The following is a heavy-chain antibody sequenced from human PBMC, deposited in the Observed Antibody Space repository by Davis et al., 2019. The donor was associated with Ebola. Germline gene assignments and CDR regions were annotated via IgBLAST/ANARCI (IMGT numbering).Heavy chain of an antibody. J-gene: IGHJ3*02. CDR2: ISSSNYI. V-gene: IGHV3-21*01. CDR1: GFTFSIYS. CDR3: ARPTRGGLTDAFDI. Sequence: GESLKISCAASGFTFSIYSMNWVRQAPGKGLEWVSSISSSNYIYYTDSVKGRFTISKDNAKSSLYLQMNSLRAEDTAVYYCARPTRGGLTDAFDIWGQGTMVTVSS. D-gene: IGHD1-26*01.